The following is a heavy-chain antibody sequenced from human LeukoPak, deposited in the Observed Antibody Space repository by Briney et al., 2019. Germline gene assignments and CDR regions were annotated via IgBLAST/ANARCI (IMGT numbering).Heavy chain of an antibody. CDR1: GGSISSGDYY. V-gene: IGHV4-61*08. J-gene: IGHJ3*01. Sequence: SETLSLTCTVSGGSISSGDYYWSWIRQPPGKGLEWIGYIYYSGSTNYNPSLKSRVTISVDTSKNQFSLKLSSVTAADTAVYYCAGRNYYYDSSGFFFWGQGTMVTVSS. D-gene: IGHD3-22*01. CDR3: AGRNYYYDSSGFFF. CDR2: IYYSGST.